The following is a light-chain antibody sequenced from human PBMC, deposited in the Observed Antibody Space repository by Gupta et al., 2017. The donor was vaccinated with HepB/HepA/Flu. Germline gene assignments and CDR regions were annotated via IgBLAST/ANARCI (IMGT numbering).Light chain of an antibody. Sequence: EIVLTQSPGTLSLSPGERATLSCRASQSVSSSYLAWYQQKPGQAPRLLIYGASSRATGIPDRFSGSGSGTDFSLTISRREPEDFAVYYCQQYGSSPMGSFGQGTKREIK. CDR3: QQYGSSPMGS. J-gene: IGKJ2*04. V-gene: IGKV3-20*01. CDR2: GAS. CDR1: QSVSSSY.